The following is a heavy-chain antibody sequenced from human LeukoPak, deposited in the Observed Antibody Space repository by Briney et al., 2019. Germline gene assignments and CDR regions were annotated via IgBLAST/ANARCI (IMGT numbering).Heavy chain of an antibody. D-gene: IGHD3-10*01. CDR3: AKGPYYYGSGRPNYYYYGMDV. V-gene: IGHV3-9*01. Sequence: GGSLRLSCAASGFTFYDYAMHWVRQAPGKGLEWVSGISWNSGSIGYADSVKGRFTISRDNAKNSLYLQMNSLRAEDTALYYCAKGPYYYGSGRPNYYYYGMDVWGQGTTVTVSS. CDR1: GFTFYDYA. J-gene: IGHJ6*02. CDR2: ISWNSGSI.